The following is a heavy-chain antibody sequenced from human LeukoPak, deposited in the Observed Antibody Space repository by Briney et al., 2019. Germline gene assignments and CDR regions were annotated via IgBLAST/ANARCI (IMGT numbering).Heavy chain of an antibody. CDR3: ARRGRDGPISGFDY. Sequence: GESLKISCHTSGFIFRTYWIAWVRQMPGKGLEWMGRIDPSDSYTNYSPSFQGHVTISADKSISTAYLQWSSLKASDAAMYYCARRGRDGPISGFDYWGQGTLVTVSS. D-gene: IGHD5-24*01. V-gene: IGHV5-10-1*01. CDR2: IDPSDSYT. CDR1: GFIFRTYW. J-gene: IGHJ4*02.